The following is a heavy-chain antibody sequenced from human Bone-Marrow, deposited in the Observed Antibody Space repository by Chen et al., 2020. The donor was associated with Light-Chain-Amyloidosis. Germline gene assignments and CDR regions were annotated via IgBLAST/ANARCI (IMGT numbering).Heavy chain of an antibody. Sequence: EVQLVESGGGVVQPGGSLTLSCAASGFTFDDYAMHWVRQAPGKGLEWVSLIVGDGRSTYYADSVKGRFTISRDNNKNSLSLQMNSLKSEETALYYCAKSPRYSTGRFDYWGQGTLVTVSS. D-gene: IGHD2-8*02. CDR2: IVGDGRST. CDR1: GFTFDDYA. CDR3: AKSPRYSTGRFDY. J-gene: IGHJ4*02. V-gene: IGHV3-43*02.